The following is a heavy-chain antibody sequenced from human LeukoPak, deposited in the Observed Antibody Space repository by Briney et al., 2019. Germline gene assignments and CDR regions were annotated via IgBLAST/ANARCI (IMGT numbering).Heavy chain of an antibody. V-gene: IGHV4-59*08. CDR1: GGSLITYY. Sequence: SETLSLTCTVSGGSLITYYWSWIRQPPGKGLEWIGYIHYSGSTNYNPSLKSRLIISVDTSKNQFSLKMRSVTAADTAVYFCARHYGDYAFDYWGQGNPVTASS. J-gene: IGHJ4*02. D-gene: IGHD4-17*01. CDR3: ARHYGDYAFDY. CDR2: IHYSGST.